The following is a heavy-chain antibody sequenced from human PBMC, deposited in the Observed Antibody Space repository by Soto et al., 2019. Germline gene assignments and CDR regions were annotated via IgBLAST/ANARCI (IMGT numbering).Heavy chain of an antibody. D-gene: IGHD3-16*01. CDR1: GGTFSSYA. Sequence: QVQLVQSGAAVKKPGSSVKVSCKASGGTFSSYAINWVRQAPGQGLEWMGGIIPIFATADYAQKFQGRVTITADESTSTSYMGLSSLRSEDTAVYYCAQCLLGVNYYYGMDVWGKGTTVTVSS. V-gene: IGHV1-69*12. J-gene: IGHJ6*04. CDR2: IIPIFATA. CDR3: AQCLLGVNYYYGMDV.